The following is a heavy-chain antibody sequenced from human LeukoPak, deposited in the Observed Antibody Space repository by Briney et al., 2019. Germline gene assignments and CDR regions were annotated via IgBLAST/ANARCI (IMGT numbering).Heavy chain of an antibody. J-gene: IGHJ5*02. CDR2: INHSGST. V-gene: IGHV4-34*01. Sequence: PSETLSLTCAVYGGSFSGYYWSWIRQPPGKGLEWIGEINHSGSTNYNPSLKSRVTISVDTSQNQFSLELNSVTAADTAVYYCARGGGYNWFDPWGQGALVTVSS. CDR1: GGSFSGYY. CDR3: ARGGGYNWFDP. D-gene: IGHD4-23*01.